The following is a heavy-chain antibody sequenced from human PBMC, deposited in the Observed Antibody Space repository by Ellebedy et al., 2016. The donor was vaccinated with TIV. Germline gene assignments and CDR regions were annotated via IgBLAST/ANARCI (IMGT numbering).Heavy chain of an antibody. V-gene: IGHV4-59*01. J-gene: IGHJ4*02. CDR3: ARDSYSYGHNYFDY. CDR1: GGSISSYY. D-gene: IGHD5-18*01. Sequence: SETLSLXXTVSGGSISSYYWSWIRQPPGKGLEWIGYIYYSGSTNYNPSLKSRVTISVDTSKNQFSLKLSSVTAADTAVYYCARDSYSYGHNYFDYWGQGTLVTVSS. CDR2: IYYSGST.